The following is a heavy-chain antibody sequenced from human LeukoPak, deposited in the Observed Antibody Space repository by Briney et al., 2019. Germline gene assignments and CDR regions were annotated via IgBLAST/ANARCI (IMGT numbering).Heavy chain of an antibody. Sequence: GGSLRLSCAASGFIFSIYWMTWVRQAPGKGLEWGANIRGEGGRTDYVDSAKGRFTLSRDKAKNTLYLHMDTLRADDTALYYCARDANYFEGDAYDVFDIWGQGTLVTVSP. CDR2: IRGEGGRT. CDR1: GFIFSIYW. J-gene: IGHJ3*02. V-gene: IGHV3-7*01. D-gene: IGHD3-22*01. CDR3: ARDANYFEGDAYDVFDI.